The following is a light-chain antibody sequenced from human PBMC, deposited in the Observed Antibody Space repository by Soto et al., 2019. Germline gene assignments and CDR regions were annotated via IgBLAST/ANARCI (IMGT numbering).Light chain of an antibody. J-gene: IGLJ1*01. V-gene: IGLV2-8*01. CDR3: SSYAGDNTYV. CDR2: EVN. Sequence: PXXASXSXGQSVXXSXTGXXXYIGRYNYVSWYQQHPGKAPKLIIFEVNKWPSGVPDRFSASKSGNTASLTVSGLQAEDEADYYCSSYAGDNTYVFGTGTKVTVL. CDR1: XXYIGRYNY.